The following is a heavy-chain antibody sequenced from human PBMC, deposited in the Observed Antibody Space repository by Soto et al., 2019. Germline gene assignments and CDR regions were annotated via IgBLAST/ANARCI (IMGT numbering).Heavy chain of an antibody. CDR2: ISGSGGST. J-gene: IGHJ4*02. D-gene: IGHD1-26*01. CDR3: ANEVGATHFDF. CDR1: FTFSSYA. V-gene: IGHV3-23*01. Sequence: FTFSSYAMSWVRQAPGKGLEWVSAISGSGGSTYYADSVKGRFTISRDNSKNPLYLQMNSQRAEDTAVYYCANEVGATHFDFWGQGTPVTVSS.